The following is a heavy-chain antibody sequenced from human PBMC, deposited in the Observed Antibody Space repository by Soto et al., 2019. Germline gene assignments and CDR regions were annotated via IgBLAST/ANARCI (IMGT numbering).Heavy chain of an antibody. CDR1: GFAFSGYE. CDR3: ARGPIVVVPAAILLTGDYGMDV. Sequence: HPGGSLRLSCAASGFAFSGYEMNWVRQAPGKGLEWVSYISSSGSTIYYADSVKGRFTISRDNAKNSLYLQMNSLRAEDTAVYYCARGPIVVVPAAILLTGDYGMDVWGQGTTVTVSS. V-gene: IGHV3-48*03. CDR2: ISSSGSTI. D-gene: IGHD2-2*02. J-gene: IGHJ6*02.